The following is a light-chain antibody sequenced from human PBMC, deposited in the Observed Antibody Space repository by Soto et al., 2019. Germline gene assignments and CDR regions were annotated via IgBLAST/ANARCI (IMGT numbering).Light chain of an antibody. Sequence: QSALTQPASVSGSPGQSITISCTGTSSDVGSYNLVSWYQQHPGKAPKLLIYEDNKRPSGLSNRFSGSKSGNTASLTISGLLAEDEADYSCNSYAPGSTFVFGGGTKLTVL. V-gene: IGLV2-23*02. CDR1: SSDVGSYNL. CDR2: EDN. J-gene: IGLJ2*01. CDR3: NSYAPGSTFV.